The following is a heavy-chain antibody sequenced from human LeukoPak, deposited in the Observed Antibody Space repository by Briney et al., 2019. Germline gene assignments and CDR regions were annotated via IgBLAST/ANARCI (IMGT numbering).Heavy chain of an antibody. CDR2: ISAYNGNT. V-gene: IGHV1-18*01. CDR1: GGTFSSYG. D-gene: IGHD3-22*01. Sequence: ASVKVSCKASGGTFSSYGISWVRQAPGQGLEWMGWISAYNGNTNYAQKLQGRVTMTTDTSTSTAYMELRSLRSDDTAVYYCARLDYYDSSGYPLPFDYWGQGTLVTVSS. J-gene: IGHJ4*02. CDR3: ARLDYYDSSGYPLPFDY.